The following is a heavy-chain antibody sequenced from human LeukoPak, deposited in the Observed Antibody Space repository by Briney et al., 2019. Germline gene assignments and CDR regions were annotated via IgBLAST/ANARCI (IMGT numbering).Heavy chain of an antibody. Sequence: GGSLRLSCAASGFTFSSAWMSWVRQAPGKGLEWVANIKQDGSEKYYVDSVKGRFTISRDNAKNSLYLQMNSLRAEDTAVYYCARDSPLYCGGDCYSDYWGQGTLVTVSS. CDR2: IKQDGSEK. CDR3: ARDSPLYCGGDCYSDY. D-gene: IGHD2-21*02. J-gene: IGHJ4*02. V-gene: IGHV3-7*03. CDR1: GFTFSSAW.